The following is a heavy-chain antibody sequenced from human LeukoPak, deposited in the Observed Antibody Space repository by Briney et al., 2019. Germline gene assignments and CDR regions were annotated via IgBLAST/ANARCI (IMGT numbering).Heavy chain of an antibody. Sequence: SQTLSLTCTVSGGSISSGDYYWSWIRQPPGKGLEWIGYIYYSGSTYYNPSLKSRVTISVDTSKNQFSLKLSSVTAADTAVYYCARARELERLFDYWGQGTLVTVSS. V-gene: IGHV4-30-4*01. CDR3: ARARELERLFDY. D-gene: IGHD1-1*01. CDR2: IYYSGST. J-gene: IGHJ4*02. CDR1: GGSISSGDYY.